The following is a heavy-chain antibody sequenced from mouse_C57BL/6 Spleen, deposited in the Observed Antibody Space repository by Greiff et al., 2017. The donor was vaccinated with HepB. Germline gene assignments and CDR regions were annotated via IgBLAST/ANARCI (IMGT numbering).Heavy chain of an antibody. CDR3: ARDHYGSLDY. J-gene: IGHJ2*01. CDR2: INYDGSST. D-gene: IGHD1-1*01. V-gene: IGHV5-16*01. CDR1: GFTFSDYY. Sequence: EVQRVESEGGLVQPGSSMKLSCTASGFTFSDYYMAWVRQVPEKGLEWVANINYDGSSTYYLDSLKSRFIISRDNAKNILYLQMSSLKSEDTATYYCARDHYGSLDYWGQGTTLTVSS.